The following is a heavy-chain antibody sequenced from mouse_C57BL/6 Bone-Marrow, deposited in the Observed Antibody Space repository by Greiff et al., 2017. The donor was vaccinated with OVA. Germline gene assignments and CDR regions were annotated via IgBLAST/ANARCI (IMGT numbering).Heavy chain of an antibody. D-gene: IGHD2-4*01. CDR3: ARWGIYYDSFAY. J-gene: IGHJ3*01. Sequence: QVQLQQSGAELARPGASVKLSCKASGYTFTSYGISWVKQRTGQGLEWIGEIYPRSGNTYYNEKFKGKATLTADKSSSTAYMQLNSLTSEDSAVYFCARWGIYYDSFAYWGQGTLVTVSA. CDR2: IYPRSGNT. CDR1: GYTFTSYG. V-gene: IGHV1-81*01.